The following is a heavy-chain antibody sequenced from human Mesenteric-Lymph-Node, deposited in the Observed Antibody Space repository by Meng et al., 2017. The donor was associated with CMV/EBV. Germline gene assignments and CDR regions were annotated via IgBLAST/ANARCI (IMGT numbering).Heavy chain of an antibody. CDR3: AKDPNDYDFWSNYSKWAY. CDR2: VTGSGLST. D-gene: IGHD3-3*01. J-gene: IGHJ4*02. Sequence: GESLKISCAASGFSVSSNYMTWVRQAPGKGLEWVSAVTGSGLSTYYAASVKGRFTISRDNSENTVYLQMNSLRVEDTAVYYCAKDPNDYDFWSNYSKWAYWGQGTLVTVSS. CDR1: GFSVSSNY. V-gene: IGHV3-23*01.